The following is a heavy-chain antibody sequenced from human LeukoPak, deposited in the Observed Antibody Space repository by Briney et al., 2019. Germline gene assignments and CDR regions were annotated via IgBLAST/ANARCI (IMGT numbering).Heavy chain of an antibody. J-gene: IGHJ5*02. Sequence: KASETLSLTCAVSGGSISSGGYSWSWIRQPPGKGLEWIGYIYHSGSTYYNPSLKSRVTVSVDRSKNQFSLKLSSVTAADTAVYYCARGTYYYGSGRYYNHYNWFDPWGQGTLVTVSS. V-gene: IGHV4-30-2*01. CDR2: IYHSGST. CDR3: ARGTYYYGSGRYYNHYNWFDP. D-gene: IGHD3-10*01. CDR1: GGSISSGGYS.